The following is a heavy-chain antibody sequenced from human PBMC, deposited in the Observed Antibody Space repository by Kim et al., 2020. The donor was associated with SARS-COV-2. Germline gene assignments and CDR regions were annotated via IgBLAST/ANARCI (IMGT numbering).Heavy chain of an antibody. CDR1: GFTFSNAW. Sequence: GGSLRLSCAASGFTFSNAWMSWVRQAPGKGLEWVGRIKSKTDGGTTDYAAPVKGRFTISRDDSKNTLYLQMNSLKTEDTAVYYCTTAVAGTLADDYWGQGTLVTVSS. D-gene: IGHD6-19*01. CDR3: TTAVAGTLADDY. V-gene: IGHV3-15*01. CDR2: IKSKTDGGTT. J-gene: IGHJ4*02.